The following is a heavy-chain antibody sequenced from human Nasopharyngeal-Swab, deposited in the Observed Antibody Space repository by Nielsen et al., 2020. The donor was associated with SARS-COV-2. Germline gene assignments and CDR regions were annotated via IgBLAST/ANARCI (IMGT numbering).Heavy chain of an antibody. D-gene: IGHD3-10*01. V-gene: IGHV3-30-3*01. J-gene: IGHJ3*02. CDR2: ISYDGSNK. CDR1: GFTFSSYA. Sequence: GESLKISCAASGFTFSSYAMHWVRQAPGKELEWVAVISYDGSNKYYADSVKGRFTISRDNSKNTLYLQMNSLRAEDTAVYYCARVGVIYGSGAFDIWGQGTMVTVSS. CDR3: ARVGVIYGSGAFDI.